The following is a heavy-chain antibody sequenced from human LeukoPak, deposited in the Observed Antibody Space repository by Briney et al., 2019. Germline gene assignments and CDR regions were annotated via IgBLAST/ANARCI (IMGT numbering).Heavy chain of an antibody. D-gene: IGHD6-13*01. J-gene: IGHJ4*02. V-gene: IGHV4-34*01. Sequence: SETLSLTCAVYGGSFSTYYWSWIRQPPGKGLEWIGEVNHSGGTTYNSSLKSRVTISVDTSKKQFSLKLRSVTAADTAVYYCARGYPAAGFNYWGQGTLVTVSS. CDR3: ARGYPAAGFNY. CDR2: VNHSGGT. CDR1: GGSFSTYY.